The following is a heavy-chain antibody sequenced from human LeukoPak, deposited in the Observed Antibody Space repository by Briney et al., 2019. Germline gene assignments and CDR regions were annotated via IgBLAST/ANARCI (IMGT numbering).Heavy chain of an antibody. V-gene: IGHV1-2*04. CDR2: INPNSGGT. Sequence: PGASVKVSCKASGYTFTGYYMHWVRQAPGQGLEWMGWINPNSGGTNYAQEFQGWVTMTRDTSISTAYMELSRLRSDDTAVYYCARGALVATALGEFYYFDYWGQGTLVTVSS. CDR3: ARGALVATALGEFYYFDY. D-gene: IGHD5-12*01. J-gene: IGHJ4*02. CDR1: GYTFTGYY.